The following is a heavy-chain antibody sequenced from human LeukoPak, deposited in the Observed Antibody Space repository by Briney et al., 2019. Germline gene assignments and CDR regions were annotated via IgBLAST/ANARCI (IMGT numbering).Heavy chain of an antibody. V-gene: IGHV3-15*01. CDR1: GFTFSNAL. Sequence: GGSLRLSCAASGFTFSNALMSWVRPAPGKGLEWVGRIKSKTDGGTTDYAAPVKGRFTISRDDSKNTLYLQMNSLKTEDTAVYYCATDGALSYYDFWSGPDYADYWGQGTLVTVSS. CDR3: ATDGALSYYDFWSGPDYADY. J-gene: IGHJ4*02. CDR2: IKSKTDGGTT. D-gene: IGHD3-3*01.